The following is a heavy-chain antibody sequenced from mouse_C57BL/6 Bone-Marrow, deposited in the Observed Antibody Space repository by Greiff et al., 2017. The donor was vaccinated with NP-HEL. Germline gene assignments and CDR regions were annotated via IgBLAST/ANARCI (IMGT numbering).Heavy chain of an antibody. CDR3: AKPLCGGFAY. V-gene: IGHV1-19*01. D-gene: IGHD6-1*01. CDR2: INPYNGGT. J-gene: IGHJ3*01. CDR1: GYTFTDYY. Sequence: EVKLMESGPVLVKPGASVKMSCKASGYTFTDYYMNWVKQSHGKSLEWIGVINPYNGGTSYNQKFKGKATLTVDKSSSTAYMELNSLTSEDSAVYYCAKPLCGGFAYWGQGTLVTVSA.